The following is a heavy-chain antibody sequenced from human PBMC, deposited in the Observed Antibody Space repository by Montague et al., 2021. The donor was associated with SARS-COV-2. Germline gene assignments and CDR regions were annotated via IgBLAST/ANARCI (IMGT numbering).Heavy chain of an antibody. CDR3: ARDQLIRGVPAFDM. V-gene: IGHV3-48*04. J-gene: IGHJ3*02. D-gene: IGHD3-10*01. CDR2: ISSGSGAI. CDR1: GFTFSTYN. Sequence: SLRLSCAASGFTFSTYNMNWVRQIPGKGPEWLSYISSGSGAIFYADAVKGRFTVSRDNAKNSLFLQMNSLRAEDTAVYYCARDQLIRGVPAFDMWGQGTMVTVSS.